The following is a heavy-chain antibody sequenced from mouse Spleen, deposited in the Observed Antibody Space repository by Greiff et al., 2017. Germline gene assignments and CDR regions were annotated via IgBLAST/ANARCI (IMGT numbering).Heavy chain of an antibody. CDR1: GYTFTSYY. V-gene: IGHV1S81*02. D-gene: IGHD4-1*01. CDR2: INPSNGGT. J-gene: IGHJ4*01. CDR3: TRSYSGTYYAMDY. Sequence: QVQLQQSGAELVKPGASVKLSCKASGYTFTSYYMYWVKQRPGQGLEWIGEINPSNGGTNFNEKFKSKATLTVDKSSSTAYMQLSSLTSEDSAVYYCTRSYSGTYYAMDYWGQGTSVTVSS.